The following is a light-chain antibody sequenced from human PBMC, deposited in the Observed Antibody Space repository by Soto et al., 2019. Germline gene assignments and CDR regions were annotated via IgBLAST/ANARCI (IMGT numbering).Light chain of an antibody. J-gene: IGLJ2*01. Sequence: QSVLTQPASVSGSPGQSITIYCTGTSSDVGSYILVSWYQQHPGKAPKLMIYAVSKRPSGVSNRFSGSKSGNTASLTISGLQAEDEADYYCCSYAGSSTVVFGGGTQLTVL. V-gene: IGLV2-23*02. CDR1: SSDVGSYIL. CDR3: CSYAGSSTVV. CDR2: AVS.